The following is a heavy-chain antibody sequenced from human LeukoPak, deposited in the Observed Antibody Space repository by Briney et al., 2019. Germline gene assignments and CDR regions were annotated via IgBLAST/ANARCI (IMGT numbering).Heavy chain of an antibody. CDR1: GGSISSSSYY. J-gene: IGHJ6*03. CDR2: IYHSGST. CDR3: ARDHRYYDSSGRRTYYMDV. D-gene: IGHD3-22*01. Sequence: PSETLSLTCTVSGGSISSSSYYWGWIRQPPGKGLEWIGSIYHSGSTYYNPSLKSRVTISVDTSKNQFSLKLTSVTAADTAVYYCARDHRYYDSSGRRTYYMDVWGKGTTVTVSS. V-gene: IGHV4-39*07.